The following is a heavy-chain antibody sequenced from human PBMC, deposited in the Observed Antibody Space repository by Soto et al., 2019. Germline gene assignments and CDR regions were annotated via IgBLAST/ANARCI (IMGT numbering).Heavy chain of an antibody. CDR2: IYYSGST. V-gene: IGHV4-61*08. Sequence: SETLSLTCTVSGGSISSGDYYWSWIRQPPGKGLEWIGYIYYSGSTNYNPSLKSRVTISVDTSKNQFSLKLSSVTAADTAVYYCARGIVVVVAATHYFDYWGQGALVTVSS. CDR1: GGSISSGDYY. J-gene: IGHJ4*02. CDR3: ARGIVVVVAATHYFDY. D-gene: IGHD2-15*01.